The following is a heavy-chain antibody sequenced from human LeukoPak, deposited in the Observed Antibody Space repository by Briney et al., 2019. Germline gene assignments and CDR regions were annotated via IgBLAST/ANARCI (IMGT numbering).Heavy chain of an antibody. CDR2: IRYDGSNK. CDR3: AKDYRDSGSIYSPPSLHYLDY. CDR1: GFTFSDYY. D-gene: IGHD1-26*01. V-gene: IGHV3-30*02. J-gene: IGHJ4*02. Sequence: GGSLRLSCAASGFTFSDYYMSWIRQAPGKGLEWVAFIRYDGSNKYYADSVKGRFTISRDNSKNTLYLQMNSLRAEDTAVYYCAKDYRDSGSIYSPPSLHYLDYWGQGTLVTVSS.